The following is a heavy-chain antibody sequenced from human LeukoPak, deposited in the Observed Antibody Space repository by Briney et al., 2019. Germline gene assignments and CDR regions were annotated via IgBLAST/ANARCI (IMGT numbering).Heavy chain of an antibody. Sequence: SETLSLTCTVSGVSSSSYYWTWLRQPPGKGLEWIGCVHYTGSTKYNPSLQSRVTVSLDTSKSQFSLRLTSVTAADTAVYYCAIRALGYCSGGSCRDYWGQGTLVTVSS. CDR1: GVSSSSYY. CDR2: VHYTGST. V-gene: IGHV4-59*01. J-gene: IGHJ4*02. CDR3: AIRALGYCSGGSCRDY. D-gene: IGHD2-15*01.